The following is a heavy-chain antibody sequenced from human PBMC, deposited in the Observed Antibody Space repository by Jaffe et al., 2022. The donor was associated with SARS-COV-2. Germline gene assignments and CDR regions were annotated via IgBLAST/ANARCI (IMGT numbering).Heavy chain of an antibody. CDR3: ARDRDDSGDYLGYFQH. V-gene: IGHV4-61*02. D-gene: IGHD4-17*01. Sequence: QVQLQESGPGLVKPSQTLSLTCTVSGGPISSGSYYWNWIRQPAGKGLEWIGRIYFTGSTNYNPSLKSRVTISVDTFRNQFSLKLNSVTAADTAVYYCARDRDDSGDYLGYFQHWGQGTLVTVSS. J-gene: IGHJ1*01. CDR1: GGPISSGSYY. CDR2: IYFTGST.